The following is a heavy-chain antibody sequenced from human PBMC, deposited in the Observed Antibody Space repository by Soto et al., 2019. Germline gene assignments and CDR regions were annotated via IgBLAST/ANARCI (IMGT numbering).Heavy chain of an antibody. J-gene: IGHJ6*02. CDR3: ARDLIAARRGGYYYYYYGMDV. Sequence: PGGSLRLSCAASGFTFSSYAMHWVRQAPGKGLEWVAVISYDVSNKYYADSVKGRFTISRDNSKNALYLQMNSLRAEDTAVYYCARDLIAARRGGYYYYYYGMDVWGQGTTVTVSS. CDR2: ISYDVSNK. D-gene: IGHD6-6*01. CDR1: GFTFSSYA. V-gene: IGHV3-30-3*01.